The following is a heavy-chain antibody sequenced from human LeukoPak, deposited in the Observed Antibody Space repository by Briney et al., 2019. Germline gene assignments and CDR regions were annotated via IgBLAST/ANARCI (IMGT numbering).Heavy chain of an antibody. CDR2: IYYSGST. CDR1: GGSISSYY. Sequence: SETLFLTCTVSGGSISSYYWSWIRQPPGKGLEWIGYIYYSGSTNYNPSLKSRVTISVDTSKNQFSLKLSSVTAADTAVYYCASSYSSGWRRFDYWGQGTPVTVSS. V-gene: IGHV4-59*01. D-gene: IGHD6-19*01. CDR3: ASSYSSGWRRFDY. J-gene: IGHJ4*02.